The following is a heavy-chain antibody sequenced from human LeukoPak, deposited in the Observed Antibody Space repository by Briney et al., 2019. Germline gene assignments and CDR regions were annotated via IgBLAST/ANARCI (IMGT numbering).Heavy chain of an antibody. Sequence: GGSLRLSCAASGFTFSSYSMNWVRQAPGKGLEWVSYISSSSSTIYYADSVKGRFTISRDNAKNSLYLQMNSLRAEDTAVYYCARLRGYSYGYGFYFDYWGQGTLVTVSS. V-gene: IGHV3-48*01. CDR3: ARLRGYSYGYGFYFDY. CDR2: ISSSSSTI. CDR1: GFTFSSYS. J-gene: IGHJ4*02. D-gene: IGHD5-18*01.